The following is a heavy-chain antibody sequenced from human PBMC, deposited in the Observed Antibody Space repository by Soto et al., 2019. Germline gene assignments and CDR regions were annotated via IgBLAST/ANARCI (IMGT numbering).Heavy chain of an antibody. Sequence: TSETLSLTCTVSGGSISSYYWSWIRQPPGKGLEWIGYIYYGGSTNYNPSLKSRVTISVDTSKNQFSLKLSSVTAADTAVYYCARVRYYYDSSGYYYARTPFDIWGQGTMVTVSS. J-gene: IGHJ3*02. V-gene: IGHV4-59*01. CDR3: ARVRYYYDSSGYYYARTPFDI. CDR2: IYYGGST. D-gene: IGHD3-22*01. CDR1: GGSISSYY.